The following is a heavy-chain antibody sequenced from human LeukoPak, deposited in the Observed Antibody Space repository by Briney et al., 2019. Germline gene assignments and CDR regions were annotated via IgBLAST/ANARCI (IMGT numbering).Heavy chain of an antibody. J-gene: IGHJ2*01. D-gene: IGHD2-2*01. CDR2: ISNDGSDR. CDR1: GFTFSSCG. CDR3: AKDNSPPYCRGSNCYDDWYFDL. V-gene: IGHV3-30*18. Sequence: GGSLRLSCEASGFTFSSCGIHWVRQAPGKGLEWVAAISNDGSDRYYADSVKGRFTISRDNSKNTLYLQMSSLRAEDTAVYYCAKDNSPPYCRGSNCYDDWYFDLWGRGTLVTVSS.